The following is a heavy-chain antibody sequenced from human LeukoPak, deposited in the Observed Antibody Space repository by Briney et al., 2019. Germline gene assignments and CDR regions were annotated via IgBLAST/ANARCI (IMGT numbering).Heavy chain of an antibody. CDR1: GFTFSSYE. V-gene: IGHV3-48*03. J-gene: IGHJ3*02. D-gene: IGHD3-22*01. CDR2: ISSSGSTI. CDR3: ARGLITMIVVDLLPNPFDI. Sequence: GGSLRLSCAASGFTFSSYEMNWVRQAPGKGLEWVSYISSSGSTIYYADSVKGRFTISRDHAKNSLYLTMNSLRAEDTAVYYCARGLITMIVVDLLPNPFDIWGQGTMVTVSS.